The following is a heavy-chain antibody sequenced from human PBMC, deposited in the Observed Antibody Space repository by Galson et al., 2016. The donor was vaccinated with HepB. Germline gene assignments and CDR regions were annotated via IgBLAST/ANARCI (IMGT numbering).Heavy chain of an antibody. Sequence: SVKVSCKASGGTFSSYAISWVRQAPGKGLEWMGGFELEDGETVHAQKFQGRVTMTEDTSTDTAYMELSRLTSGDTAVYYCVTEGGNWGQGVLVTVSS. CDR2: FELEDGET. V-gene: IGHV1-24*01. J-gene: IGHJ4*02. D-gene: IGHD3-16*01. CDR3: VTEGGN. CDR1: GGTFSSYA.